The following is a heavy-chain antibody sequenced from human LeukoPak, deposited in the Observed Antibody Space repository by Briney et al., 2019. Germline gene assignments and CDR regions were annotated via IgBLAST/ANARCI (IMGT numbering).Heavy chain of an antibody. J-gene: IGHJ5*02. CDR3: ARREAAAGYNWFDP. CDR1: GFAFSGFA. Sequence: PGGSLRLSCAASGFAFSGFAMSWLRQPPGKGLEWIGYIYYSGSTNYNPSPKSRVTISVDTSKNQFSLKLSAVTATDTAVYYCARREAAAGYNWFDPWGEGTLVTVSS. CDR2: IYYSGST. V-gene: IGHV4-59*08. D-gene: IGHD6-13*01.